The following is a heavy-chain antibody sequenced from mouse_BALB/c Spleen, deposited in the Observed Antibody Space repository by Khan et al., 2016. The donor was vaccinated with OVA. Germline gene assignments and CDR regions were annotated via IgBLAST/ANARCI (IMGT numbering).Heavy chain of an antibody. Sequence: VQLKQSGTVLARPGASVQMSCKASGYTFTSYWMHWVKQRPGQGLEWIGDIYPGNTDTNYNQKFKGKAKLTAVTSTSTAYMELSSLTNEDSAVYYCTRRNWDVAWFAYWGQGTLVTVSA. CDR1: GYTFTSYW. J-gene: IGHJ3*01. CDR2: IYPGNTDT. CDR3: TRRNWDVAWFAY. D-gene: IGHD4-1*01. V-gene: IGHV1-5*01.